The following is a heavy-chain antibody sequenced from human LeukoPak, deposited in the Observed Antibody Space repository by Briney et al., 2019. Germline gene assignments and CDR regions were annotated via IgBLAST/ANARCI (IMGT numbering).Heavy chain of an antibody. CDR2: MNPNSGNT. CDR3: ARGRYSYGLQFDY. CDR1: GYTFTSYD. V-gene: IGHV1-8*03. J-gene: IGHJ4*02. D-gene: IGHD5-18*01. Sequence: GASVKVSCKASGYTFTSYDINWVRQATGQGLEWMGWMNPNSGNTGYAQKFQGRVTITRNTSISTAYMELSSLRSEDTAVYYCARGRYSYGLQFDYWGQGTLVTVSS.